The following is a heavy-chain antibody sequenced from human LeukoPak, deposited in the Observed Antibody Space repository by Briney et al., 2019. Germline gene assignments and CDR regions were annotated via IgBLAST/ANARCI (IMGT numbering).Heavy chain of an antibody. CDR2: ISSSSYI. V-gene: IGHV3-21*01. CDR1: GFTFSSYS. CDR3: AGLWYSSGWYYGSDI. J-gene: IGHJ3*02. Sequence: GSLRLSCAASGFTFSSYSMNWVRQAPGKGLEWVSSISSSSYIYYADSVKGRFTISRDNAKNSLYLQMNSLRAEDTAVYYCAGLWYSSGWYYGSDIWGQGTMVTVSS. D-gene: IGHD6-19*01.